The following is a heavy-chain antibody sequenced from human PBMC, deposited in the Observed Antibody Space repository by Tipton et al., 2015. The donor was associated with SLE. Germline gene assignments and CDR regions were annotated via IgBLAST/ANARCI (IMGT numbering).Heavy chain of an antibody. CDR3: ARDKGGTGTSDFDY. CDR2: IYYTGST. Sequence: TLSLTCTVSGGSISSDNYYWGWIRQPPGKGLEWIGSIYYTGSTHYNPSLKSRVTMSVDTSKNQFSLKLSSVTAADTAVYFCARDKGGTGTSDFDYWGQGTLVTVSS. J-gene: IGHJ4*02. V-gene: IGHV4-39*02. D-gene: IGHD1-7*01. CDR1: GGSISSDNYY.